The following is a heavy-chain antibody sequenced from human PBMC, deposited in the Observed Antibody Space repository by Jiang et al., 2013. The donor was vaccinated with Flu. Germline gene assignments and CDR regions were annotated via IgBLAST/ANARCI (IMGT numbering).Heavy chain of an antibody. D-gene: IGHD3-16*02. J-gene: IGHJ3*02. CDR1: GSTVSSFT. CDR3: ARSVTRADAFNI. V-gene: IGHV1-69*01. CDR2: IVPIFGTT. Sequence: VKKPGSSVKVSCKASGSTVSSFTITWVRQAPGQGLEWVGVIVPIFGTTKYAQKFQGRVTITADESTGTAYMELSSLRPEDTAVYYCARSVTRADAFNIWGQGTMITV.